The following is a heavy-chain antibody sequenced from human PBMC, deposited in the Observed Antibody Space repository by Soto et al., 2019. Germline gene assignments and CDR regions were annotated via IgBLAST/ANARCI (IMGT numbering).Heavy chain of an antibody. Sequence: EVQLLESGGGLVQPGGSLRLSCAASGFTFSSYAMSWVRQAPGKGLEWVSAISGSGGSTYYADSVKGRFTISRDNSKNTLYLQMNSLRAEDTAVNYCAKDSGLLWFGELLEKRYYGMDVWGQGTTVTVSS. CDR2: ISGSGGST. CDR3: AKDSGLLWFGELLEKRYYGMDV. D-gene: IGHD3-10*01. CDR1: GFTFSSYA. J-gene: IGHJ6*02. V-gene: IGHV3-23*01.